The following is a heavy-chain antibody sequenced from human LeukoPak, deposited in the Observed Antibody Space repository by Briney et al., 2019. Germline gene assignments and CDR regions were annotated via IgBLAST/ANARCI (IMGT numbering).Heavy chain of an antibody. D-gene: IGHD4-23*01. J-gene: IGHJ6*02. CDR3: GGWTTVATPVSYYYYGMDV. CDR1: GFTVRRNY. V-gene: IGHV3-53*01. Sequence: PGGSLRLSCAASGFTVRRNYMSWVRQAPGKGLEWVSVIYRDGTTYYADSVKGRFTISRDNSKNTLYLQMNSLRAEDTAVYYCGGWTTVATPVSYYYYGMDVWGQGTTVTVSS. CDR2: IYRDGTT.